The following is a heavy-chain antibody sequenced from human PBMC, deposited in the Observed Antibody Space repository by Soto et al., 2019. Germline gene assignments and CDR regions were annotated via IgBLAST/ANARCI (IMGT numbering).Heavy chain of an antibody. CDR3: ARADYEILTGSYAMDV. CDR2: VSTNGAT. V-gene: IGHV4-4*07. J-gene: IGHJ6*02. CDR1: EDFISSYY. Sequence: SDTLSLASTVSEDFISSYYWNGIREPGGKGLEWIGRVSTNGATNYNPSLESRVTMSVDTSKNQFSLKLTSVTAADTAVYFCARADYEILTGSYAMDVWGQGTTATVSS. D-gene: IGHD3-9*01.